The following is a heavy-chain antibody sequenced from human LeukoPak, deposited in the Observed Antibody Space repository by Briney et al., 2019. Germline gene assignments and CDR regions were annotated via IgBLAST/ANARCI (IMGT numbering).Heavy chain of an antibody. J-gene: IGHJ6*03. V-gene: IGHV4-39*07. CDR3: ARVFDSGSQAYFYYMDV. CDR1: GGSIRSSSYY. Sequence: SETLSLTCIVSGGSIRSSSYYWGWVRQPPGKGLEWIGTIYYSGSTYYNPSLKSRVTISVDTSKNQFSLKVSSVTAADTAVYYCARVFDSGSQAYFYYMDVWGKGTTVTIFS. D-gene: IGHD3-10*01. CDR2: IYYSGST.